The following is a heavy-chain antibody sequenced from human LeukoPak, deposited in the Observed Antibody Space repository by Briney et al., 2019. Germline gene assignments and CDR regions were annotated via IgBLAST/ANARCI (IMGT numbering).Heavy chain of an antibody. V-gene: IGHV3-74*01. CDR2: INSDGSTT. D-gene: IGHD6-19*01. J-gene: IGHJ4*02. CDR3: ARHIAVAGSFDY. CDR1: GLTFSSNW. Sequence: GGSLRLSCAASGLTFSSNWMHWVRQAPGKGLVWVSRINSDGSTTDYADSVKGRFTISRDNSKNTLYLQMNSLRAEDTAVYYCARHIAVAGSFDYWGQGTLVTVSS.